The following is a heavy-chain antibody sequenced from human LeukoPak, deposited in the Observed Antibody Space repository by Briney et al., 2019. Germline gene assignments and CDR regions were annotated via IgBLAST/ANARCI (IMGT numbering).Heavy chain of an antibody. Sequence: ASVKVSCKASGGTFISYAMSWVGQAPGQGLEWMGGIIPIFGTANYAQKFQGRVTITTDESTSPAYMELSSLRSEDTAVYYRARGAGDDFWSGAVRGHYYYMDVWGKGTTVTVSS. CDR3: ARGAGDDFWSGAVRGHYYYMDV. D-gene: IGHD3-3*01. CDR2: IIPIFGTA. V-gene: IGHV1-69*05. J-gene: IGHJ6*03. CDR1: GGTFISYA.